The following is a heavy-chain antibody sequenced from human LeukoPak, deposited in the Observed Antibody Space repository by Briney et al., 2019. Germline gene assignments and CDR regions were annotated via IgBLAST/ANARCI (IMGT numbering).Heavy chain of an antibody. J-gene: IGHJ3*02. D-gene: IGHD6-19*01. CDR2: INPSANST. CDR1: GYTFTNYF. V-gene: IGHV1-46*01. CDR3: ARDRNLIAVAGTEAFDI. Sequence: GASVKVSCKASGYTFTNYFMHWVRQAPGQGLEWMGIINPSANSTIYAQKFQGRVTMTSDTSTTTVSMELSSLTSEDTAVYYCARDRNLIAVAGTEAFDIWAKGQWSSSLQ.